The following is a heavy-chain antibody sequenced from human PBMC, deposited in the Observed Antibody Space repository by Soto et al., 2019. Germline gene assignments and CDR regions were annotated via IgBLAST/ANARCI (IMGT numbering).Heavy chain of an antibody. CDR2: ISYDGSNK. J-gene: IGHJ4*02. CDR3: ARDPFLMIVLVITLSYFDY. D-gene: IGHD3-22*01. V-gene: IGHV3-30-3*01. Sequence: PGGSLRLSCAASGFTFSSYAMHWVRQAPGKGLEWVAVISYDGSNKYYADSVKGRFTISRDNSKNTLYLQMNSLRAEDTAVYYCARDPFLMIVLVITLSYFDYWGQGT. CDR1: GFTFSSYA.